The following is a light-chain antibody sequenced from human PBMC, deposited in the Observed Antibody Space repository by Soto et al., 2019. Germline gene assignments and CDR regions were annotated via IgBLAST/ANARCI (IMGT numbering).Light chain of an antibody. CDR1: SSNVGSNY. V-gene: IGLV1-47*01. J-gene: IGLJ2*01. CDR3: AAWDDRLSGPGVV. CDR2: RNN. Sequence: QSALTKPASVSGTPGQRVTISCSGSSSNVGSNYVYWYQQLPGRAPKLLIYRNNQRPSGVPDRFSGSKSGTSASLAISGLRSEDEADYYCAAWDDRLSGPGVVFGGGTKLTVL.